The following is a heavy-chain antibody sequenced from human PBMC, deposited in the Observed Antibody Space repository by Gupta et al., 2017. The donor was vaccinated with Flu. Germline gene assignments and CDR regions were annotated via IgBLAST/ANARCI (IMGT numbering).Heavy chain of an antibody. Sequence: APGKGLELVTAIGAGGGIIVYEDSVKGRFNISRDDSKRTVSLQMNSLTVEDTAVYYCANEYTSSPVLRDLLDYWGQGALVTVSS. D-gene: IGHD6-6*01. J-gene: IGHJ4*02. V-gene: IGHV3-23*01. CDR2: IGAGGGII. CDR3: ANEYTSSPVLRDLLDY.